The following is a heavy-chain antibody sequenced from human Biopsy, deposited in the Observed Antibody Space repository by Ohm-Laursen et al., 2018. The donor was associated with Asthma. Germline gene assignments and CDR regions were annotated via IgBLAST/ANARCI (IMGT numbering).Heavy chain of an antibody. V-gene: IGHV3-30*03. D-gene: IGHD3-22*01. CDR1: GFVFSQCG. CDR3: ARQSGQDFPDTSAFDI. J-gene: IGHJ3*02. Sequence: SSLRLSCSAPGFVFSQCGMHWVRQGPGKGLEWVAFVSSDGHDKFYEDSVKGRFTISRDNSRNRLYLQINRLTVEDSALYFCARQSGQDFPDTSAFDIWGQGTKVAVSS. CDR2: VSSDGHDK.